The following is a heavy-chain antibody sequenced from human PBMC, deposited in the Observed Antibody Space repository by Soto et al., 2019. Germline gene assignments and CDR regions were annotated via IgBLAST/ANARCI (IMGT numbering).Heavy chain of an antibody. Sequence: SETPSLTCAVSGGSISSANWWIWFRQPPGKGLEWIGEIYHGGSTSYNPSLKSRVTLSLDKFKNHFSLNLTSVTAADTAVYYCARLSFSYGVDVWGQGTTVTVSS. CDR3: ARLSFSYGVDV. CDR2: IYHGGST. J-gene: IGHJ6*02. V-gene: IGHV4-4*02. CDR1: GGSISSANW.